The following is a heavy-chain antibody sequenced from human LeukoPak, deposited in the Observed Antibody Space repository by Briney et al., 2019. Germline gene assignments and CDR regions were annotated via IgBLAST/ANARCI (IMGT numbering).Heavy chain of an antibody. CDR1: GLTFSSYA. D-gene: IGHD1-1*01. J-gene: IGHJ4*02. CDR2: VCGSGGST. CDR3: AKAPRRRVNYFDY. V-gene: IGHV3-23*01. Sequence: PGGSLRLSCAASGLTFSSYAMSWLRQAPGEGREGVSAVCGSGGSTYYADSVKGRFTISRDNSKNTLYLQMNSLRAEDTAVYYCAKAPRRRVNYFDYWGQGTLVTVSS.